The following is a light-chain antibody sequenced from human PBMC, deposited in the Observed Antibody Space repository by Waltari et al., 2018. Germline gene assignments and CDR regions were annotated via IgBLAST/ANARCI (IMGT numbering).Light chain of an antibody. CDR1: SSDVGGYNY. V-gene: IGLV2-23*02. J-gene: IGLJ2*01. CDR2: AVS. Sequence: QSALTQPASVSGSPGQSITISCTGTSSDVGGYNYVSWYQQHPGKAPKLMIYAVSKRPSGVSNRFSGSKSGNTASLTISGLQAEDEADYYCCSYAGSSTLVVFGGGTKLTVL. CDR3: CSYAGSSTLVV.